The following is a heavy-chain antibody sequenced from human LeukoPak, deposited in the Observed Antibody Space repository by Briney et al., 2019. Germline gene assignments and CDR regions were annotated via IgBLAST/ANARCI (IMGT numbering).Heavy chain of an antibody. CDR2: VYYSGST. CDR3: ARGLKYYYGSGSYKGNWFDP. D-gene: IGHD3-10*01. J-gene: IGHJ5*02. Sequence: PSQTLSLTCTVSGGSISSGGYYWSWIRQHPGKGLEWIGYVYYSGSTYYNPSLKSRVTISVDTSKNQFSLKLSPVTAADTAVYYCARGLKYYYGSGSYKGNWFDPWGQGTLVTVSS. V-gene: IGHV4-31*03. CDR1: GGSISSGGYY.